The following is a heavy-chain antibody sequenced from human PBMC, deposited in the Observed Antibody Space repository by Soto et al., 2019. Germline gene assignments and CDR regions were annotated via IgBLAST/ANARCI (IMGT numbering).Heavy chain of an antibody. CDR1: GFTFSRYG. V-gene: IGHV3-33*01. CDR3: VRYYYGSGRENPVDSGMDV. CDR2: IWNDGSKK. D-gene: IGHD3-10*01. Sequence: QVQLVQSGGGVVQPWRSLRLSCAASGFTFSRYGMQWVRQAPGKWLEWVAVIWNDGSKKYYSDSVKGRFTISRDNAKNTLYRKITSLRAEDTAVYYCVRYYYGSGRENPVDSGMDVWGQGATGSVSS. J-gene: IGHJ6*02.